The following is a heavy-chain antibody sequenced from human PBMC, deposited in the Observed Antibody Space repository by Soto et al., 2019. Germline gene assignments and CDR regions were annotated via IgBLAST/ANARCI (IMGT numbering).Heavy chain of an antibody. D-gene: IGHD1-7*01. Sequence: ASVKVSCKASGYTFTSYAMHWVRQAPGQRLEWMGWINAGNGNTKYSQKFQGRVTITRDTSASTAYMELSSLRSEDTAVYYCARDGTPLTGTTTPDYWGQGTLVTVSS. J-gene: IGHJ4*02. V-gene: IGHV1-3*01. CDR1: GYTFTSYA. CDR2: INAGNGNT. CDR3: ARDGTPLTGTTTPDY.